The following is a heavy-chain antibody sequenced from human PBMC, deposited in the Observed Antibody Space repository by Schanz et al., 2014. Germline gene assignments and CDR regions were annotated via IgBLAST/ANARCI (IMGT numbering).Heavy chain of an antibody. CDR3: ARDGVDAAAGGNY. CDR1: GYTFSFTSYN. D-gene: IGHD6-13*01. J-gene: IGHJ4*02. Sequence: QVQVEQSGPEVKKPGASVTVSCQASGYTFSFTSYNVHWVRQAPGQGLEWMGIINPSGGGTSYALRFQDRVTVTRDTSRSTVYMELSSLRSEDTAVYYCARDGVDAAAGGNYWGQGTLVTVSS. V-gene: IGHV1-46*03. CDR2: INPSGGGT.